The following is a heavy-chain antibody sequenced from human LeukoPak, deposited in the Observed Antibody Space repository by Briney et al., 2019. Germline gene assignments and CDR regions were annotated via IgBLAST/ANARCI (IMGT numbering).Heavy chain of an antibody. J-gene: IGHJ4*02. CDR2: VSGRGGTT. D-gene: IGHD6-19*01. CDR3: AKQSYTSGWSDLDY. Sequence: PGGSLRLSCAASGFTFSSYAMTWVRQAPGKGLEWVSGVSGRGGTTYYADSVKGRFTISRDNSNYKLYLQMNSLRPEDTAVYYCAKQSYTSGWSDLDYWGQGTLVTVSS. CDR1: GFTFSSYA. V-gene: IGHV3-23*01.